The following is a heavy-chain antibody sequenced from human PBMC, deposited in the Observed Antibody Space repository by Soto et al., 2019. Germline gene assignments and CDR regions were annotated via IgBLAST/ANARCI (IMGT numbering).Heavy chain of an antibody. V-gene: IGHV3-23*01. Sequence: GGSLRLSCAASGFTFSSYAMSWVRQAPGKGLEWVSAISGSGGSTYYADSVKGRFTISRDNSKNTLYLQMNSLRAEDTAVYYCAKDKFQQGYYYYGMDVWGQGTTVTVSS. CDR1: GFTFSSYA. J-gene: IGHJ6*02. CDR3: AKDKFQQGYYYYGMDV. CDR2: ISGSGGST. D-gene: IGHD6-13*01.